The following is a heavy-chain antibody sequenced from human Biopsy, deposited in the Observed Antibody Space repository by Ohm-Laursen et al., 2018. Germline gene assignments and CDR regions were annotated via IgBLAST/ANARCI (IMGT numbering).Heavy chain of an antibody. J-gene: IGHJ6*02. CDR2: IYYSVMT. CDR1: GDSVTKYY. CDR3: ARDSGILNYGNFKYYHYYGMDV. V-gene: IGHV4-59*02. D-gene: IGHD4-11*01. Sequence: DTLSLTCTVSGDSVTKYYWSWIRQSPGKGLEWIGHIYYSVMTNYNPSLQSRVSISVDTSRNQVSLTLSSVTAADTAVYYCARDSGILNYGNFKYYHYYGMDVWGQGTKVTVSS.